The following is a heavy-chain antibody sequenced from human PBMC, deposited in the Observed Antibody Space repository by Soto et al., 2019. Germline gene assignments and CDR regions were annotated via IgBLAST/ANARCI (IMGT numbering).Heavy chain of an antibody. Sequence: QVQLVESGGAVVQPGRSLRLSCAASGFSFSTYAMHWVRQAPGKGLEWLVVTWYDGNDKYYGDSVKGRYTISRDNSQNTLYLQMNSLRVEDTAVYYCAKDRGSGRSFYYYMDVWGKGTTVTVSS. J-gene: IGHJ6*03. CDR1: GFSFSTYA. CDR3: AKDRGSGRSFYYYMDV. CDR2: TWYDGNDK. V-gene: IGHV3-33*06. D-gene: IGHD3-10*01.